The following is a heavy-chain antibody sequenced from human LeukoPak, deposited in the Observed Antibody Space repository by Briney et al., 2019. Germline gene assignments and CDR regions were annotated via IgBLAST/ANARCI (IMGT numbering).Heavy chain of an antibody. D-gene: IGHD3-22*01. V-gene: IGHV3-48*03. CDR2: ISSSGSTI. CDR3: ARGHYYDSSGYDY. CDR1: GFTFSSYE. Sequence: GGSLRLSCAASGFTFSSYEMMWVRQAPGKGLEWISYISSSGSTIYSADSVKGRFTISRNNPKNSLYLQMNSLRAEDTAVYYCARGHYYDSSGYDYWGQGTLVTVSS. J-gene: IGHJ4*02.